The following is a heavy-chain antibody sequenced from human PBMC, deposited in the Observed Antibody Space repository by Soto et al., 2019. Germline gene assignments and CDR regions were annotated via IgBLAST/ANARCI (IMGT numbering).Heavy chain of an antibody. Sequence: PSETLSLTCTVSGGSISSSSYYWGWIRQPPGKGLEWIGSIYYTGSTNYNPSLKSRITISVDTSRNQFSLELNSVTAADTAVYYCARPNSSGYYYWDYWAQGILVTVSS. CDR2: IYYTGST. J-gene: IGHJ4*02. D-gene: IGHD3-22*01. CDR3: ARPNSSGYYYWDY. V-gene: IGHV4-39*01. CDR1: GGSISSSSYY.